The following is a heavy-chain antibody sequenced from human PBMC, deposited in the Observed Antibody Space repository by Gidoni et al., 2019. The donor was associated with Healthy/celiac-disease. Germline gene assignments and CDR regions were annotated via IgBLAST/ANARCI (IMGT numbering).Heavy chain of an antibody. CDR1: GFTFSSYG. Sequence: QVQLVESGGGVVQPGRSLRLSCAASGFTFSSYGMHWVRQALGKGLWWGSVISYYVSIKYYAYSLKCRFTISRNTSNNTLYLQMNSLRAEDTSVYYCAKPPWDGYNWGRVYWGQGTLVTVSS. CDR3: AKPPWDGYNWGRVY. CDR2: ISYYVSIK. D-gene: IGHD5-12*01. V-gene: IGHV3-30*18. J-gene: IGHJ4*02.